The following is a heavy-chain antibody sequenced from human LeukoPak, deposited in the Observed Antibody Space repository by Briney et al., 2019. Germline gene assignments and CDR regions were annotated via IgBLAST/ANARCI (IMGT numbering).Heavy chain of an antibody. V-gene: IGHV3-48*04. CDR3: VRDNPRCCGVIPANIDDY. D-gene: IGHD2-21*01. Sequence: PGGSLRLSCAASGFTFSSYSMNWVRQAPGKGLEWVSYINGGGSPIFYADSVRGRFTISRDNAKNSLYLQMNSLRAEDTAVYYCVRDNPRCCGVIPANIDDYWGQGTLVTVSS. CDR1: GFTFSSYS. CDR2: INGGGSPI. J-gene: IGHJ4*02.